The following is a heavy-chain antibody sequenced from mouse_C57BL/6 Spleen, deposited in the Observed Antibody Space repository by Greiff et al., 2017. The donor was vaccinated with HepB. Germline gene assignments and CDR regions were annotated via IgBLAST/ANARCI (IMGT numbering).Heavy chain of an antibody. J-gene: IGHJ2*01. Sequence: EVQLQQSGPELVKPGASVKISCKASGYTFTDYYMNWVKQSHGKSLEWIGDINPNNGGTSYNQKFKGKATLTVDKSSSTAYMELRSLTSEDSAVYYCARSGLRLQRYYFDYWGQGTTLTVSS. CDR1: GYTFTDYY. CDR3: ARSGLRLQRYYFDY. V-gene: IGHV1-26*01. CDR2: INPNNGGT. D-gene: IGHD3-2*02.